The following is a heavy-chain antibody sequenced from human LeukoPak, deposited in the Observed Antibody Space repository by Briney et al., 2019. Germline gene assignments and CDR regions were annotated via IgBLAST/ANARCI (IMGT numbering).Heavy chain of an antibody. CDR3: ARDRRAPRN. J-gene: IGHJ4*02. V-gene: IGHV3-48*04. Sequence: GGSLRLSCAASGFTFSSYGMHWVRQAPGKGLEWVSFISSSSITIYYADSVKGRFTISRDNAEKSLYLQMNSLRAEDTAVYYCARDRRAPRNWGQGTLVTVSS. CDR1: GFTFSSYG. CDR2: ISSSSITI.